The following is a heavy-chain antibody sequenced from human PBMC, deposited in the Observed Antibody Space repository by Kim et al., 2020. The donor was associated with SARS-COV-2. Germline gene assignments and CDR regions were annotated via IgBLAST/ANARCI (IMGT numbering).Heavy chain of an antibody. D-gene: IGHD3-10*01. Sequence: GGSLRLSCAASGFPFSSFAMSWVRQAPGKGLEWVSTISASGATTYSADSVKGRHTISSDKSKNTLSLQMNSRGAEDTAVYYGAKVQVWFGEAFDSWGQGTLVTVSS. V-gene: IGHV3-23*01. CDR1: GFPFSSFA. CDR2: ISASGATT. CDR3: AKVQVWFGEAFDS. J-gene: IGHJ4*02.